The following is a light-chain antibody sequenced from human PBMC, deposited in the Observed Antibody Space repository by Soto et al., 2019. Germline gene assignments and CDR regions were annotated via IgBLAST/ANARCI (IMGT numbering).Light chain of an antibody. Sequence: QSVLTQPPSASGTPGQRVPISCSGSSSNIGVNTVNWYQQLPGTAPKLLIYSNNQRPSGVPDRFSGSKSGTSASLAISGLQSEDEADYYCAAWDDSLNGRYVFGTGTKVTVL. V-gene: IGLV1-44*01. J-gene: IGLJ1*01. CDR3: AAWDDSLNGRYV. CDR2: SNN. CDR1: SSNIGVNT.